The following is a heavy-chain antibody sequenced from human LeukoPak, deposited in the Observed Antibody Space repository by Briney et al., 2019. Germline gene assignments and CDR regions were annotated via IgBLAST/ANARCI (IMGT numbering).Heavy chain of an antibody. V-gene: IGHV1-69*04. J-gene: IGHJ4*02. CDR3: ARAADYGDPFDY. Sequence: ASVKVSCKASGGTFSSYAISWVRQAPGQGLEWMGRIIPILGIANYAQKFQGRVTITADKSTSTAYMELSSLRSEDTAVCYCARAADYGDPFDYWGQGTLVTVSS. CDR1: GGTFSSYA. D-gene: IGHD4-17*01. CDR2: IIPILGIA.